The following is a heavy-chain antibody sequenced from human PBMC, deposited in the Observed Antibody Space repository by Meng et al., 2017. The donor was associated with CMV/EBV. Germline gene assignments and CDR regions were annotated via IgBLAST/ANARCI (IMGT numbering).Heavy chain of an antibody. J-gene: IGHJ4*02. CDR1: GYSFTSYW. CDR3: ARPTVVGGRPRTFDY. Sequence: GESLKISCKGSGYSFTSYWIGWVRQTPEKGLEWMGIMYPRDSDIRYSPSFQGQVTISADKSISTAYLQWSTLKASDTAIYYCARPTVVGGRPRTFDYWGQGTLVTSPQ. V-gene: IGHV5-51*01. D-gene: IGHD3-16*01. CDR2: MYPRDSDI.